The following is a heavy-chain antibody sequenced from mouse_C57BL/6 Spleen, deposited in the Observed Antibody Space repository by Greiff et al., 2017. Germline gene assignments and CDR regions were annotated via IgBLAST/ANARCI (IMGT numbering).Heavy chain of an antibody. V-gene: IGHV1-78*01. Sequence: VQLQESDAELVKPGASVKISCKVSGYTFTDHTIHWMKQRPEQGLEWIGYIYPRDGSTKYNEKFKGKATLTADKSSSTAYMQLNNLTSEDSAVXFGARSHYDYDGGWFAYWGQGTLVTVSA. CDR1: GYTFTDHT. CDR3: ARSHYDYDGGWFAY. J-gene: IGHJ3*01. CDR2: IYPRDGST. D-gene: IGHD2-4*01.